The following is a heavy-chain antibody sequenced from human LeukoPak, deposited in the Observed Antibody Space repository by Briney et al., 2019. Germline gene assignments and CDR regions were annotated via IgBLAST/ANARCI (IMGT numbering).Heavy chain of an antibody. V-gene: IGHV4-39*01. D-gene: IGHD6-6*01. CDR3: GRTAGLVRRIDY. J-gene: IGHJ4*02. CDR1: GGSSSSFSFY. CDR2: ILYSGST. Sequence: PSETLSLTCTVSGGSSSSFSFYWGWIRQPPGKGREWIGRILYSGSTYYNPSLKSRVAMSVDTSNEQFSLNLSSVTAADTAVYYCGRTAGLVRRIDYWGQGTLVTVSS.